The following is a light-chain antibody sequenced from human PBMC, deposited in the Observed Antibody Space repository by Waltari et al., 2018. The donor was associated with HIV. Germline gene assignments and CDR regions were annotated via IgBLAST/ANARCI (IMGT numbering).Light chain of an antibody. Sequence: QSVLTQPPSVSGAPGQWVTLSCTGGNSNIGTHEVHWYQQLPGTSPQILIYKTKNRPSWVPDRFSGAKSGTSASLAITGLQAEDEADYYCQSSDSTLSGSVFGGGTKLTVL. J-gene: IGLJ2*01. V-gene: IGLV1-40*01. CDR2: KTK. CDR1: NSNIGTHE. CDR3: QSSDSTLSGSV.